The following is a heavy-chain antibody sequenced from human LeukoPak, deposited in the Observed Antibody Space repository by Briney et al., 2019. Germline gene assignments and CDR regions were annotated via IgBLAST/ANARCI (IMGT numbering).Heavy chain of an antibody. J-gene: IGHJ3*01. D-gene: IGHD6-13*01. CDR2: IFYSGST. CDR3: ARLFSSSWYRGAFDL. V-gene: IGHV4-39*01. CDR1: GGSISSSSYY. Sequence: SETLSLTCTVSGGSISSSSYYWGWIRQPPGKGLEWIGSIFYSGSTYYNPSLESRVTISVDTSKNQFSLKLSSVTAADTAVYYCARLFSSSWYRGAFDLWGQGTMVTVSS.